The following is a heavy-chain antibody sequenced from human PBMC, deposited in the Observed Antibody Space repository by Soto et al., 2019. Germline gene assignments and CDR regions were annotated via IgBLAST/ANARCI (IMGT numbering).Heavy chain of an antibody. D-gene: IGHD2-15*01. V-gene: IGHV3-74*01. J-gene: IGHJ2*01. CDR2: INSDGSST. Sequence: EVQLVESGGGLVQPGGSLRLSCAASGFTFSSDWMHCVRQAPGKGLVWVSRINSDGSSTSYADSVKGRFTISRDNAKNTLYLQMNSLRAEDKAVYYCARGTPGWYFDLWGRGTLVTVSS. CDR1: GFTFSSDW. CDR3: ARGTPGWYFDL.